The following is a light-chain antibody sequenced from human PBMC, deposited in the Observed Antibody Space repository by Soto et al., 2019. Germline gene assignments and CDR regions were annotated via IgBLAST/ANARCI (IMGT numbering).Light chain of an antibody. J-gene: IGLJ3*02. V-gene: IGLV1-40*01. CDR1: SSNIGAGYD. Sequence: QSVLTQPPSVSGAPGQRVTISCTGRSSNIGAGYDVHWYQQLPGTAPKLLIYGNSNRPSGVPDRFSGSKCGTSASLAITGLQAEDEADYYCQSYDSSLSGWVFGGGTQLTVL. CDR2: GNS. CDR3: QSYDSSLSGWV.